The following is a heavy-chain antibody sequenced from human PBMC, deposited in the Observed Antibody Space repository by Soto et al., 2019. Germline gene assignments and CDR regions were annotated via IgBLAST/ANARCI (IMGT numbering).Heavy chain of an antibody. CDR2: ISFDGSNK. CDR3: EKKGSGWDFDY. D-gene: IGHD6-19*01. V-gene: IGHV3-30*18. Sequence: GGSLRLSCAASGFTFSNYGMHWVRQAPGKGLEWVAVISFDGSNKYYADSVKGRFTISRDDSKKTLYLQMNSLRTEDTAVYYCEKKGSGWDFDYWGQGTLVTVS. CDR1: GFTFSNYG. J-gene: IGHJ4*02.